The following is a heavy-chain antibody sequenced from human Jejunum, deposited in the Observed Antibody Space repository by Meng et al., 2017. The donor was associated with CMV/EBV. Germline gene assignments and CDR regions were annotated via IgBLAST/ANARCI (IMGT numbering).Heavy chain of an antibody. V-gene: IGHV3-15*01. CDR3: TTDKGRITSSGITIIPII. D-gene: IGHD3-22*01. J-gene: IGHJ4*02. CDR2: IKSRTDGGTT. CDR1: AFTVHNAW. Sequence: EVQLVESGGGLVEPGGSLRLSCATSAFTVHNAWTSWVRQAPGKGLEWVGRIKSRTDGGTTDYAAPVKGRFTISRDDSKNTLYLQMNSLKTEDTGVYYCTTDKGRITSSGITIIPIIWGQGTLVTVSS.